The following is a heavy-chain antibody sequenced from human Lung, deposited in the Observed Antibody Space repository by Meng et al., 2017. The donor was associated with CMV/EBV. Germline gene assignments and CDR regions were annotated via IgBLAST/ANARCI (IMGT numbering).Heavy chain of an antibody. V-gene: IGHV4-4*02. Sequence: QVPLEVSGPGPGKPAGTLSLTCATSGGSISSSNWWSWVRQPPGKGLEWIGEIYHSGSTNYNPSLKSRVTISVDKSKNQFSLKLSSVTAADTAVYYCASFPPPGKQWLVTDYWGQGTLVTVSS. D-gene: IGHD6-19*01. CDR1: GGSISSSNW. CDR2: IYHSGST. CDR3: ASFPPPGKQWLVTDY. J-gene: IGHJ4*02.